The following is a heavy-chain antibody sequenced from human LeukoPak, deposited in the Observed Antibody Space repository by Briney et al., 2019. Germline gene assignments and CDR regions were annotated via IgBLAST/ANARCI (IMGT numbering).Heavy chain of an antibody. Sequence: SETLSFTCAVYGGSFSGYYWSWIRQPPGKGLEWIGEINHSGSTNYNPSLKSRVTISVDTSKNQFSLKLSSVTAADTAVYYCARGDPSSSRTFDYWGQGTLVTVSS. V-gene: IGHV4-34*01. CDR1: GGSFSGYY. CDR2: INHSGST. CDR3: ARGDPSSSRTFDY. D-gene: IGHD6-6*01. J-gene: IGHJ4*02.